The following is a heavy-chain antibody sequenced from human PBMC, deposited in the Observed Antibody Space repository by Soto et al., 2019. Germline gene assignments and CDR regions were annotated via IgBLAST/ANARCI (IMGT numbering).Heavy chain of an antibody. D-gene: IGHD3-22*01. V-gene: IGHV4-59*08. J-gene: IGHJ5*02. Sequence: PSETLSLTCTISGDSIGTHYWSWIRQPPGKGLEWIGYIYYTGSTKFNPSLQSRVTMSVDTSKNQFSLRLSSVTAADTAVYYCAKTSYFYDSSVYFFSGSTPWGQGPRVPVPS. CDR2: IYYTGST. CDR3: AKTSYFYDSSVYFFSGSTP. CDR1: GDSIGTHY.